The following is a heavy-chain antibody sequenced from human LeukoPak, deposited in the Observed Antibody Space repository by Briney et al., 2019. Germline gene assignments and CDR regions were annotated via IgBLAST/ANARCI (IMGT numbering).Heavy chain of an antibody. CDR2: IWYDGSNK. Sequence: GGSLRLSCAASGFTFSSYGMHWVRQAPGKGLEWVAVIWYDGSNKYYADSVKGRFTISRDNSKNTLYLQMNSLRAEDTAVYYCAKDYSSVFRYCSSTSCQNPLGYWGQGTLVTVSS. V-gene: IGHV3-33*06. J-gene: IGHJ4*02. D-gene: IGHD2-2*01. CDR3: AKDYSSVFRYCSSTSCQNPLGY. CDR1: GFTFSSYG.